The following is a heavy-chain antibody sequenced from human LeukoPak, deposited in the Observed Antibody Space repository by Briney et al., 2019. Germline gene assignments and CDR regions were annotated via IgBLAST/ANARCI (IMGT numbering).Heavy chain of an antibody. J-gene: IGHJ4*02. CDR2: ISNNGGYT. CDR1: GFTFSSSA. Sequence: GGSLRLSCAASGFTFSSSAMSWVRQAPGKGLEWVSAISNNGGYTYYADSVQGRFTISRDNSKSTLCLQMNSLRAEDTAVYYCARAHDYYDSSGYYAHFDYWGQGTLVTVSS. CDR3: ARAHDYYDSSGYYAHFDY. D-gene: IGHD3-22*01. V-gene: IGHV3-23*01.